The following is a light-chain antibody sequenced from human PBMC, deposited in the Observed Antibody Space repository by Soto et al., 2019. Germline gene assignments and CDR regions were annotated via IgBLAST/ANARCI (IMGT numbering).Light chain of an antibody. Sequence: EIVLTQSPGTLSLSPGERDTLSCRASQSVSSSYLAWYQQKPGQAPRLLIYGASSRATGIPDRFSGSGSGTDFTLTISRLEPEDFAVYYCQQYGSSPMYTFGQGTKLESK. CDR2: GAS. J-gene: IGKJ2*01. V-gene: IGKV3-20*01. CDR3: QQYGSSPMYT. CDR1: QSVSSSY.